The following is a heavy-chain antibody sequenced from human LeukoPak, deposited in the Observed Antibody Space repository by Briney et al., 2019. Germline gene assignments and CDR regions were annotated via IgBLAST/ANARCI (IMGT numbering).Heavy chain of an antibody. CDR1: GFTFSSYV. J-gene: IGHJ4*02. V-gene: IGHV3-23*01. D-gene: IGHD6-19*01. Sequence: GGSLRLSCAASGFTFSSYVMSWVRQAPGKGLEWVSAISGGADATYYADSVRGRFTISRDNFKNTLYLQMNSLRADDTAVYYCTKEPRESTVAGPFDYWGQGTLVTVSS. CDR2: ISGGADAT. CDR3: TKEPRESTVAGPFDY.